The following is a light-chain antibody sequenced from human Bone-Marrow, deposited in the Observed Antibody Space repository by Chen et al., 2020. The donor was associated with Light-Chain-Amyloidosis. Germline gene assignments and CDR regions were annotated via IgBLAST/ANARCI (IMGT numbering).Light chain of an antibody. CDR3: SSYTITNTLV. CDR2: EVT. CDR1: RSDVGGDNH. Sequence: QTALTQPASVSGSPGRSITISGTGTRSDVGGDNHVSWYQQHPDKAPKLMIYEVTNRPSWVPDRFSGSKSDNTASLTISELQTEDEADYFCSSYTITNTLVFGSGTRVTVL. V-gene: IGLV2-14*01. J-gene: IGLJ1*01.